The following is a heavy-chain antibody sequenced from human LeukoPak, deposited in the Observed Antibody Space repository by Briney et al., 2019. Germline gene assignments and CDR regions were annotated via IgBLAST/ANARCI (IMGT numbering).Heavy chain of an antibody. CDR2: ISAYNGNT. D-gene: IGHD3-10*01. V-gene: IGHV1-18*01. J-gene: IGHJ4*02. CDR1: GYTFTSYG. CDR3: ARDLRTYYYGSGSYYNDY. Sequence: EASVKVSCKASGYTFTSYGISWVRQAPGQGLEWMGWISAYNGNTNYAQKLQGRVTMTTDTSTSTAYMELRSLRSDDTAVCYCARDLRTYYYGSGSYYNDYWGQGTLATVSS.